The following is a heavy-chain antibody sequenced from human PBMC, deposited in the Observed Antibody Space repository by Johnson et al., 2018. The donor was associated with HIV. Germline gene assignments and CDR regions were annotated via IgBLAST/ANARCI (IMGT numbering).Heavy chain of an antibody. V-gene: IGHV3-11*01. Sequence: VQLVESGGGVVQPGKSLTLSCAGSGLSFSNFGIHWVRQAPGKGLEWLSFISSSGSTIYYADSVQGRFTISRDNTKNSLYLQMNSLRAEDTALYYCARGVSSGYYSNAFDVWGQGTMATVSS. CDR2: ISSSGSTI. CDR3: ARGVSSGYYSNAFDV. J-gene: IGHJ3*01. D-gene: IGHD3-22*01. CDR1: GLSFSNFG.